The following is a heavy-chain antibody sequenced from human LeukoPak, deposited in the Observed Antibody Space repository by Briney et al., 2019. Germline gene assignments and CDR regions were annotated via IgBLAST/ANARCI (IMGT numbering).Heavy chain of an antibody. J-gene: IGHJ4*02. D-gene: IGHD2-21*02. Sequence: SETLSLTCSVSGGSVSSGSYYWSWIRQPPGKGLEWIGYIYYSGSTNYNPSLKSRVTISVDTSKNQFSLKLSSVTAADTAVYYCARALVTAILYEDWGQGTLGTVSS. CDR1: GGSVSSGSYY. V-gene: IGHV4-61*01. CDR3: ARALVTAILYED. CDR2: IYYSGST.